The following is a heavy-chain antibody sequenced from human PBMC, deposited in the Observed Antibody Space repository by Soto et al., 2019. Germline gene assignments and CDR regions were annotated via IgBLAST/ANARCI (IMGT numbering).Heavy chain of an antibody. J-gene: IGHJ1*01. CDR1: GFSFSGYN. CDR3: VRAECASCYGVGH. Sequence: GGSLRLSCAASGFSFSGYNMNWVRQGPGNGLEWISHITISGSTIYYADSVKGRFTISRDNAKNSLHLQMNSLRSEDTAVYYCVRAECASCYGVGHWGQGTLVTVSS. V-gene: IGHV3-48*01. CDR2: ITISGSTI. D-gene: IGHD2-2*01.